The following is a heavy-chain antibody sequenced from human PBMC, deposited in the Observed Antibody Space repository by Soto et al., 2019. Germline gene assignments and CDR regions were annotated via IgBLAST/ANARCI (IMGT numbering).Heavy chain of an antibody. V-gene: IGHV4-59*01. J-gene: IGHJ6*02. Sequence: SETLSLTCTVSGGSISSYYWSWIRQPPGKGLEWIGYIYYSGSTNYNPSLKSLVTISVDTSKNQFSLKLSSVTAADTAVYYCARGYDSSGYYYFAKYYYYGMDVWGQGTTVTVSS. CDR1: GGSISSYY. CDR3: ARGYDSSGYYYFAKYYYYGMDV. CDR2: IYYSGST. D-gene: IGHD3-22*01.